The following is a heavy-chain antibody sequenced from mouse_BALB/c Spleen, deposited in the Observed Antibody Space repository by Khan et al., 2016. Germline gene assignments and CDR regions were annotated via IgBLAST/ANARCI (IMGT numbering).Heavy chain of an antibody. CDR3: SSDFDGSAY. V-gene: IGHV2-6-7*01. Sequence: QVQLKESGPGLVAPSQSLSITCTVSGFSLTGYGVNWVRQPPGKGLEWLGKIWADGRADYNSALKSRVNISKDNTQSKVFFKMNRLQTDDAANDYYSSDFDGSAYWGQGTQVIVSA. CDR1: GFSLTGYG. J-gene: IGHJ3*01. CDR2: IWADGRA.